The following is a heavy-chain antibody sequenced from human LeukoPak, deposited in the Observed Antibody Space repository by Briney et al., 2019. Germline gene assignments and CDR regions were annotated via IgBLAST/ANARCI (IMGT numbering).Heavy chain of an antibody. CDR1: VFTFSSYA. Sequence: GGSLRLSCAASVFTFSSYAMSWVRQAPGRGVEWVSAICGSGGSTYYADSVKGRFTISRDNSKNTLYLQMNSLRAEDTAVYYCAKDSGYDSSGYPFNWFDPWGQGTLVTVSS. CDR3: AKDSGYDSSGYPFNWFDP. CDR2: ICGSGGST. D-gene: IGHD3-22*01. J-gene: IGHJ5*02. V-gene: IGHV3-23*01.